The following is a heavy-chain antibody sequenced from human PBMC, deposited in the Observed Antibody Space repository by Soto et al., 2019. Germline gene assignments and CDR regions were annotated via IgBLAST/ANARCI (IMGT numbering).Heavy chain of an antibody. CDR3: AYTSYSSSWENWFDP. V-gene: IGHV1-3*01. CDR2: INAGNGNT. CDR1: GYTFTSYA. D-gene: IGHD6-13*01. Sequence: QVQLVQSGAEVKKPGASVKVSCKASGYTFTSYAMHWVRQAPGQRLEWMGWINAGNGNTKYSQKFQGRVTITRDTAASTAYRELSSLRSEDTAVYYCAYTSYSSSWENWFDPWGQGTLVTVSS. J-gene: IGHJ5*02.